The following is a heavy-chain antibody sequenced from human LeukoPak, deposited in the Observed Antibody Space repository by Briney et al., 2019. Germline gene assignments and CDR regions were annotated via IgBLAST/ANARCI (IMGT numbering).Heavy chain of an antibody. CDR1: GYTFTSHF. J-gene: IGHJ6*03. CDR2: INPRGGST. V-gene: IGHV1-46*01. CDR3: ARGGIPIHYYYMDV. D-gene: IGHD2-2*02. Sequence: GASVKVSCKASGYTFTSHFMHWVRQAPGQGLEWMGIINPRGGSTSYTQKFQGRVTMTRDTSTSTAYMELSRLRSDDTAVYYCARGGIPIHYYYMDVWGKGTTVTISS.